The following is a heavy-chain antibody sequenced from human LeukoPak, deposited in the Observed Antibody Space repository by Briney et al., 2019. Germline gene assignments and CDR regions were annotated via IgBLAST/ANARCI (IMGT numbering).Heavy chain of an antibody. Sequence: SETLSLTCAVYGGSFSGYYWGWIRQPPGKGLEWIGSVYYSGSTYYNPSLKSRVTMSVDTSKNQFSLKLNSLTAADAAVYYCARDCSGGSCYSGVVDYWGQGTLVTVSS. V-gene: IGHV4-34*01. D-gene: IGHD2-15*01. CDR3: ARDCSGGSCYSGVVDY. J-gene: IGHJ4*02. CDR1: GGSFSGYY. CDR2: VYYSGST.